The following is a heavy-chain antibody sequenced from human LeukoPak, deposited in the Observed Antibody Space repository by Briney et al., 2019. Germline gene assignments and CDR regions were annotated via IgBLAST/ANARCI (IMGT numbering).Heavy chain of an antibody. CDR1: GFTFSSYA. D-gene: IGHD3-22*01. Sequence: PGGSLRLSCAASGFTFSSYAMSWVRQAPGKGLEWVSAISGSGGSTYYADSVKGRFTISRDNSKNTLYLQMNSLRAEDTAVYYCAKGNYYDSSGEYTGPDYWGQGTLVTVS. V-gene: IGHV3-23*01. CDR2: ISGSGGST. CDR3: AKGNYYDSSGEYTGPDY. J-gene: IGHJ4*02.